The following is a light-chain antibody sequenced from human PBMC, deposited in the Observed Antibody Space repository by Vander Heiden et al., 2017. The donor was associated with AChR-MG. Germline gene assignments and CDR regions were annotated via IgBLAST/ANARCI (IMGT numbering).Light chain of an antibody. Sequence: DIQMTQSPSPLSASVGDRVTITCRASQDISIFLAWYQQRPGNVPKLLIYAASTLQSGVPSRFSGSGSGTDFTLTISGLQPEDVATYYCQKYNSAFRTFGQGTKVEI. V-gene: IGKV1-27*01. CDR3: QKYNSAFRT. CDR1: QDISIF. CDR2: AAS. J-gene: IGKJ1*01.